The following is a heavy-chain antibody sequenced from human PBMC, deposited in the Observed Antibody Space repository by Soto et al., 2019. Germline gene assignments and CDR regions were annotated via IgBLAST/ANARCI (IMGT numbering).Heavy chain of an antibody. Sequence: SETLSLTCTVSGGSISSSSYYWGWIRQPPGKGLEWIGSIYYSGSTYYNPSLKSRVTISVDTSKNQFSLKLSSVTAADTAVYYCARRPLEYSSSGWFDPWGQGTLVTVSS. CDR3: ARRPLEYSSSGWFDP. J-gene: IGHJ5*02. D-gene: IGHD6-6*01. CDR2: IYYSGST. V-gene: IGHV4-39*01. CDR1: GGSISSSSYY.